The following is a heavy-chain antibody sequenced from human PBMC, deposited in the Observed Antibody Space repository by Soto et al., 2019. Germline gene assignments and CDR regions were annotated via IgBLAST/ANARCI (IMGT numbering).Heavy chain of an antibody. CDR3: ARHSGVAEDGTD. Sequence: PGESLKISCKGSGYSFTTNWIGWVRQMPGKGLEWMGVIFPGDSDTRYSPSFQGQVAISADKSINTAYLQWSSLKASDTAMYYCARHSGVAEDGTDWGQGTLVTVSS. D-gene: IGHD6-13*01. J-gene: IGHJ1*01. CDR1: GYSFTTNW. V-gene: IGHV5-51*01. CDR2: IFPGDSDT.